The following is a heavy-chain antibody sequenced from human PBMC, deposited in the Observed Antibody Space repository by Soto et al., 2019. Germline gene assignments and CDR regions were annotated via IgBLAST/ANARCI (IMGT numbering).Heavy chain of an antibody. V-gene: IGHV3-30*18. Sequence: GGSLRLSCAASGFTFSSYGMHWVRQAPGKGLEWVAVISYDGSNKYYADSVKGRFTISRDNSKNTLYLQMNSRRAEDTAVYYCAKDNRGVDTAMAYYYNYGMDVWGQGTTVTISS. J-gene: IGHJ6*02. CDR2: ISYDGSNK. CDR3: AKDNRGVDTAMAYYYNYGMDV. D-gene: IGHD5-18*01. CDR1: GFTFSSYG.